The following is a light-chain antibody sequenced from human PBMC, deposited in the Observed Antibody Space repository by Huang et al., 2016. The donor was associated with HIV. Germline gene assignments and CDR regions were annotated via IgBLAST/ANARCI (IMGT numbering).Light chain of an antibody. J-gene: IGKJ1*01. CDR3: MESLHSAT. Sequence: DIVMTQSPLSLSVTPGQPASISCKSSESLLHTDGKTYLYWYLQKPGQSPQLLVDEVSNRFSVVPDRFSGSGSGTNFTLKISRVEAEDVGVYYCMESLHSATFGQGTKVEIK. CDR2: EVS. CDR1: ESLLHTDGKTY. V-gene: IGKV2D-29*02.